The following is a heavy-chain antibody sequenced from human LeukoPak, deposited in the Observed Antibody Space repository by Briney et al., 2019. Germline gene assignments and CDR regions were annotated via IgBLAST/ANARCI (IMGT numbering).Heavy chain of an antibody. Sequence: SETLSLPCTVSGGSLSSGSYYWSWIRQPAGKGLAWIGRIYTGGSTNYNPSLKSRVTISVDTSKNQFSLKLSSVTAADTAVYYCARFSSYYDSSGYSRYYFDYWGQGTLVTVSS. CDR1: GGSLSSGSYY. J-gene: IGHJ4*02. CDR3: ARFSSYYDSSGYSRYYFDY. V-gene: IGHV4-61*02. CDR2: IYTGGST. D-gene: IGHD3-22*01.